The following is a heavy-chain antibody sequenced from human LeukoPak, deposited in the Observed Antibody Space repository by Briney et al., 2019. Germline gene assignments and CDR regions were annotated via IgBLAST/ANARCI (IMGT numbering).Heavy chain of an antibody. Sequence: GGSLRLSCAASGFTFSSYAMHWVRQAPGKGLEWVAFISSDGSNKYYADSVKGRFTISRDNAKNTLYLQMNSLRAEDTAVYYCARGWEGYFDYWGQGTLVTVSS. V-gene: IGHV3-30*04. CDR2: ISSDGSNK. CDR3: ARGWEGYFDY. D-gene: IGHD1-26*01. CDR1: GFTFSSYA. J-gene: IGHJ4*02.